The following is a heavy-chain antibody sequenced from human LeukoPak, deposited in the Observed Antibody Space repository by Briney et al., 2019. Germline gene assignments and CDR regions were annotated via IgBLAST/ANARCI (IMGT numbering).Heavy chain of an antibody. CDR3: ARGFGVPAAPADY. Sequence: GTSLRLSCVASGFTFTNCAMSWVRQAPGKGLEWVSAITGSDGTSHYADSVKGRFTISRDNSKNTLYLQMNSLRAEDTAVYYCARGFGVPAAPADYWGQGTLVTVSS. V-gene: IGHV3-23*01. J-gene: IGHJ4*02. CDR1: GFTFTNCA. CDR2: ITGSDGTS. D-gene: IGHD2-2*01.